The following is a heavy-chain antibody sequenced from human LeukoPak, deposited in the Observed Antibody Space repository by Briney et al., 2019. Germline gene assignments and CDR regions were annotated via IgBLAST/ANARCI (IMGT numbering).Heavy chain of an antibody. CDR1: GASISNYY. D-gene: IGHD1-26*01. V-gene: IGHV4-4*09. CDR3: ARLGSYHDF. Sequence: SETLSLTCTVSGASISNYYWSWIRQNPEKGLEWMGHIHSSGGSSYYPPLKSRLTLSIDTSRNQLSLKLPSVTAADTAVYFCARLGSYHDFWGQGALVTVSS. CDR2: IHSSGGS. J-gene: IGHJ4*02.